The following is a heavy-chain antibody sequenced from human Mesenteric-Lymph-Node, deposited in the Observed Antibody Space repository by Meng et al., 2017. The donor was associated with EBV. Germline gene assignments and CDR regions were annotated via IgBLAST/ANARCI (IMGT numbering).Heavy chain of an antibody. V-gene: IGHV1-69*06. D-gene: IGHD5-24*01. CDR2: VVPIFGTA. Sequence: GRLVQSGAELKKPGSSVKVSCKTSGGTFNNYAISWVRQAPGQGLEWVGGVVPIFGTANYAQKFRGRVTMTRNTSISTAYMELNSLTSEDTAVYYCSRDSIYNGQDSWGQGTLVTVSS. CDR3: SRDSIYNGQDS. J-gene: IGHJ4*02. CDR1: GGTFNNYA.